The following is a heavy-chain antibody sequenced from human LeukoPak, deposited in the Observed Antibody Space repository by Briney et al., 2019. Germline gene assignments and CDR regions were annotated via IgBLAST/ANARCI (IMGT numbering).Heavy chain of an antibody. J-gene: IGHJ4*02. CDR1: GFTFSSYA. Sequence: PGGSLRLSCAASGFTFSSYAMSWVRQAPGKGLEWVSAISGSGGSTYYADSVKGRFTISRDNSKNTLYLQMNSLRAEDTAVYYCAKDSAELAGERIDAFDIWGQGTLVTVSS. CDR3: AKDSAELAGERIDAFDI. V-gene: IGHV3-23*01. D-gene: IGHD1-1*01. CDR2: ISGSGGST.